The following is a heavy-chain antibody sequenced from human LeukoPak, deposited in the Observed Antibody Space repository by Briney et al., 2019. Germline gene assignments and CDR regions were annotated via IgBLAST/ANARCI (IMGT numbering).Heavy chain of an antibody. CDR2: ILASGSPT. CDR1: GFNFNSYT. D-gene: IGHD2-8*01. CDR3: AKDLRPDGVDNFDH. V-gene: IGHV3-23*01. J-gene: IGHJ4*02. Sequence: AGGSLRLSCAASGFNFNSYTMNWVRQAPGKGLQWVANILASGSPTYYADSVKGRFIISRDNSKNTAYLQMNSLRVEDTAIYYCAKDLRPDGVDNFDHWGQGILVTVSS.